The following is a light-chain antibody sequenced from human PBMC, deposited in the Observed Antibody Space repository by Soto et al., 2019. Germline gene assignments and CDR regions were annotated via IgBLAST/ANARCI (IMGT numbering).Light chain of an antibody. V-gene: IGLV2-14*03. CDR1: SSDIGGFNY. J-gene: IGLJ2*01. Sequence: QSALTQPASVSGSPGQSITISCTGTSSDIGGFNYVSWYQHHPGKAPNLIIYDVSNRPSGVSNRFSGSKSGNTASLTISGLQAEDESDYYCSSFTTTSTLVFGGGTKVTVL. CDR2: DVS. CDR3: SSFTTTSTLV.